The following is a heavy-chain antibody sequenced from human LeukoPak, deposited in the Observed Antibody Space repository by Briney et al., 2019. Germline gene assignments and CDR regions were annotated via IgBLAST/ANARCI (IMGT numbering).Heavy chain of an antibody. V-gene: IGHV1-18*01. CDR1: GYTFTSYG. CDR2: ISAYNGNT. CDR3: AREGDVWSGPRGYYYGMDV. J-gene: IGHJ6*02. Sequence: APVKVSCKASGYTFTSYGISWVRQAPGQGLEWMGWISAYNGNTNYAQKLQGRVTMTTDTSTSTAYMELRSLRSDDTAVYYCAREGDVWSGPRGYYYGMDVWGQGTTVTVSS. D-gene: IGHD3-3*01.